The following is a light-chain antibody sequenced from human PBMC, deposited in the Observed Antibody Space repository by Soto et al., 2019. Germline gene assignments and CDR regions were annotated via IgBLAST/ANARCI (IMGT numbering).Light chain of an antibody. J-gene: IGLJ2*01. V-gene: IGLV2-14*01. Sequence: QSALTQPASVSGSPGQSITISCTGTSSDVGGYNYVSWYQQHPGKAPKLMIYEVSNRPSGVSNRFSGSKSGNTASLPISGLQVEDDADYYCSSYTCSSTLVVFGGGTKVTVL. CDR2: EVS. CDR3: SSYTCSSTLVV. CDR1: SSDVGGYNY.